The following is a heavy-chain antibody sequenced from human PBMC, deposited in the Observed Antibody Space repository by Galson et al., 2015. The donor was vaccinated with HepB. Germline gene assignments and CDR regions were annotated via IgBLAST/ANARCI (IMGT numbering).Heavy chain of an antibody. J-gene: IGHJ4*02. Sequence: SLRLSCAASGFTFSSYAMHWVRQAPGKGLEWVAVISYDGSNKYYADSVKGRFTISRDNSKNTLYLQMNSLRAEDTAVYYCARGVGAPAWGFDYWGQGTLVTVSS. CDR2: ISYDGSNK. CDR3: ARGVGAPAWGFDY. V-gene: IGHV3-30-3*01. CDR1: GFTFSSYA. D-gene: IGHD1-26*01.